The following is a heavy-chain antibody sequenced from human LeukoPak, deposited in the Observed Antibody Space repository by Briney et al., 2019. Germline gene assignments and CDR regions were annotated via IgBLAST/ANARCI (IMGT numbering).Heavy chain of an antibody. D-gene: IGHD2/OR15-2a*01. CDR2: INSDGSST. V-gene: IGHV3-74*01. CDR1: GFTFSSYW. J-gene: IGHJ4*02. CDR3: AKDALISYRGAWSQSDS. Sequence: GGSLRLSCAASGFTFSSYWMHWARQAPGKGLVWVSHINSDGSSTDYADSVKGRFTISRDNAKSTLYLQMNSLRAEDTAVYYCAKDALISYRGAWSQSDSWGQGTLVTVSS.